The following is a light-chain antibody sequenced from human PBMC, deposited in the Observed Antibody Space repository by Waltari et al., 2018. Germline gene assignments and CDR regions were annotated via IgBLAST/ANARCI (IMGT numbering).Light chain of an antibody. J-gene: IGLJ2*01. CDR1: NIESKS. V-gene: IGLV3-21*04. CDR2: YDS. Sequence: SYVLTQTPSVSLAPGQTARITCGGDNIESKSVHWYQLQPGQAPVLVMFYDSNRPPGIPNRFSGSNSGKTATLTISGVEDEEEADYFWQVWDDSNNSGVFGGGTKLTVL. CDR3: QVWDDSNNSGV.